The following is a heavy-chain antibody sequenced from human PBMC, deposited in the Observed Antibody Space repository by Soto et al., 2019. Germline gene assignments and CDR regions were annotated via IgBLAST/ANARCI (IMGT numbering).Heavy chain of an antibody. CDR2: IYHTGST. V-gene: IGHV4-39*01. CDR3: VHDYNRGVDG. D-gene: IGHD3-10*01. Sequence: QLQLQESGPGLVKPSETLSLNCTVSGVSITSGNYYWGWVRQSPGKGLEWIGSIYHTGSTYDNPSLNSRVTISVDTSKNQFSLNLRSVTAGETAVYYCVHDYNRGVDGWGPGTTVTASS. CDR1: GVSITSGNYY. J-gene: IGHJ6*01.